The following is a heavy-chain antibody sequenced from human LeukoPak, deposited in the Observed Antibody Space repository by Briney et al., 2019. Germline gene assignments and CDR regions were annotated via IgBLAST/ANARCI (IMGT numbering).Heavy chain of an antibody. D-gene: IGHD2-2*01. Sequence: PGGSLRLSCAASGFTFSSYSMNWVRQAPGKGLELVSSISSSSSYIYYADSVKGRFTISRDNAKNTLYLQMNSLRAEDTAVYYCARGKYQLHYFDYWGQGTLVTVSS. J-gene: IGHJ4*02. CDR2: ISSSSSYI. CDR1: GFTFSSYS. CDR3: ARGKYQLHYFDY. V-gene: IGHV3-21*01.